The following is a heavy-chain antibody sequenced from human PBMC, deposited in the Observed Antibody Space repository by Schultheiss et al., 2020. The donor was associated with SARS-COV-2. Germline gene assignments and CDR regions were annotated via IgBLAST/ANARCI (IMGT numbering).Heavy chain of an antibody. D-gene: IGHD5-18*01. Sequence: SQTLSLTCTVSGGSISSYYWSWIRQPPGKGLEWIGYIYYSGSTNYNPSLKSRVTISVDTSKNQFSLKLSSVTAADTAVAYCARDRQLWPPYYGMDVWGQGTTVTVSS. V-gene: IGHV4-59*12. CDR1: GGSISSYY. CDR3: ARDRQLWPPYYGMDV. J-gene: IGHJ6*02. CDR2: IYYSGST.